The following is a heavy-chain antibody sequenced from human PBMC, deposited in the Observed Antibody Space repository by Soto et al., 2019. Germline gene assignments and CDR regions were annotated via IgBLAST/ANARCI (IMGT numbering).Heavy chain of an antibody. D-gene: IGHD1-26*01. CDR2: ISAYNYNT. Sequence: ASVEVSCKASGYSFTSYGLSWVRQAPGQGLEWMGRISAYNYNTNYAQKLQGRVTMTTDTSTSTAYMELRSLRSDDTAVYYCARVVGALGHWFDPWGQGTLVTVSS. J-gene: IGHJ5*02. V-gene: IGHV1-18*01. CDR1: GYSFTSYG. CDR3: ARVVGALGHWFDP.